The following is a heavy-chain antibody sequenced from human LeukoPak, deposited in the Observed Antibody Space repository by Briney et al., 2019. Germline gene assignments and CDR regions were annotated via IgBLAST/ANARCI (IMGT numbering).Heavy chain of an antibody. CDR3: ARVVGGAGSYSYFDS. Sequence: GGSLRLSCAASGFTFSSYWMSWVRQAPGKGLEWVANIKQDGSEKDYVDSVKGRFTISRDNAKNSLLLQMKSLRAEDTAVYYCARVVGGAGSYSYFDSWGQGTLVTVSS. CDR2: IKQDGSEK. CDR1: GFTFSSYW. J-gene: IGHJ4*02. V-gene: IGHV3-7*01. D-gene: IGHD3-10*01.